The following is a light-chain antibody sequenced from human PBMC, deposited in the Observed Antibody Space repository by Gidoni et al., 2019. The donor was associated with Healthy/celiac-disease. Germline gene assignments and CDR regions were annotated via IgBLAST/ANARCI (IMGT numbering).Light chain of an antibody. CDR2: AAS. J-gene: IGKJ2*01. Sequence: DIQLTQSPSSLSASVGDRVTITCRASQSISSYLNWNQQKPGKAPKLLIYAASSLQSGVPSRFSGSGSGTDFTLTISSLQPEDFATYYGQQSYSTGYTFGQWTKLEIK. CDR1: QSISSY. V-gene: IGKV1-39*01. CDR3: QQSYSTGYT.